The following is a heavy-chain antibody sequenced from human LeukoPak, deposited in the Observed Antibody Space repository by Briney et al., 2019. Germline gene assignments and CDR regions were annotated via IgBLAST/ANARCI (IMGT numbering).Heavy chain of an antibody. D-gene: IGHD1-26*01. V-gene: IGHV3-30-3*01. Sequence: GGSLRLSCAASGFTFSSYAIHWVRQAPGKGLEWVAVISYDGNNKNYADSVKGRFTISRDNSKNTLYLQMSTLRPDDTAVYYCARAGSYRFDYWGQGTLVTVSS. CDR2: ISYDGNNK. CDR1: GFTFSSYA. CDR3: ARAGSYRFDY. J-gene: IGHJ4*02.